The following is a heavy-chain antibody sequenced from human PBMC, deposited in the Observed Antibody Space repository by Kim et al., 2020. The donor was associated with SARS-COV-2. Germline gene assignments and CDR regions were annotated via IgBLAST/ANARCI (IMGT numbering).Heavy chain of an antibody. J-gene: IGHJ6*02. D-gene: IGHD2-15*01. V-gene: IGHV3-15*01. CDR3: TTECSGGSCYQGYYYYYYGLDV. Sequence: GGSLRLSCAASGFTFSYAWMSWVRQAPGKGLEWVGRIQSKTDGGATDYAAPVKGRFTISRDDSKNTLYLQMNSLKTEDTAVYYCTTECSGGSCYQGYYYYYYGLDVWGQGTTVTVSS. CDR1: GFTFSYAW. CDR2: IQSKTDGGAT.